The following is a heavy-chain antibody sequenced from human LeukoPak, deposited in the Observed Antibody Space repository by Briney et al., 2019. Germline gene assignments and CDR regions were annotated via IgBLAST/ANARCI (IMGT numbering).Heavy chain of an antibody. D-gene: IGHD3-22*01. Sequence: GGSLRLSCAASGFTFSRYAMSWVRQAPGKGLEWVSVIYSGGSEYYADSVKGRFTISRDNFKNRLYLQMNSLRAEDTAVYYCARDMAGDYYDSGSYGYFDYWGQGTLVTVSS. CDR3: ARDMAGDYYDSGSYGYFDY. CDR2: IYSGGSE. J-gene: IGHJ4*02. CDR1: GFTFSRYA. V-gene: IGHV3-66*01.